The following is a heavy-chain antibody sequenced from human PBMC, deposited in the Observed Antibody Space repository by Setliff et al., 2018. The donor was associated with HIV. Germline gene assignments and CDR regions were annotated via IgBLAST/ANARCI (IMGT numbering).Heavy chain of an antibody. J-gene: IGHJ4*02. V-gene: IGHV4-34*01. CDR3: ARQGLTMNRGVPAPILYYFDY. Sequence: SETLSLTCAVYGGSFSGYYWSWIRLPPGEGLEWIGEINHSGSTYYNPSLKSRVTLSVDTSKNQFFLRLSSVPATDTAVYYCARQGLTMNRGVPAPILYYFDYWGPGILVTAPQ. CDR1: GGSFSGYY. CDR2: INHSGST. D-gene: IGHD3-10*01.